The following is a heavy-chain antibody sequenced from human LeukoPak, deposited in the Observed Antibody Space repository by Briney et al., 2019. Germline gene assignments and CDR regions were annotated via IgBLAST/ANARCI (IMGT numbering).Heavy chain of an antibody. Sequence: GGSLRLSCAASGFTFSTYAMSWVRQAPGKGLEWVANVNIDGTEQHFVDSVEGRFTISRDNAKRSLFLQMNSLRADDTAVYYCARLDAAGRVLNAWGQGTMVSVSS. CDR1: GFTFSTYA. CDR2: VNIDGTEQ. CDR3: ARLDAAGRVLNA. D-gene: IGHD2-15*01. V-gene: IGHV3-7*01. J-gene: IGHJ3*01.